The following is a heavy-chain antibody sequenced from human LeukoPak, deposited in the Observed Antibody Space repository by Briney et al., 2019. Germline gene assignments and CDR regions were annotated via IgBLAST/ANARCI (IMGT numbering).Heavy chain of an antibody. V-gene: IGHV3-48*01. CDR1: GFTFSSYA. Sequence: GGSLRLSCAASGFTFSSYAMNWVRQAPGKGLEWVSYISNSSSTIYYADSVKGRFTISRDNAKNSLYLQMNSLRAEDTAVYYCGRAKRNAFDIWGEGAMISVSS. CDR3: GRAKRNAFDI. CDR2: ISNSSSTI. J-gene: IGHJ3*02.